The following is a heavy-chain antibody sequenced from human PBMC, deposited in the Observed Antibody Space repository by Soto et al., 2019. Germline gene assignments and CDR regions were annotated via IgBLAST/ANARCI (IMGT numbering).Heavy chain of an antibody. V-gene: IGHV4-30-2*01. CDR3: ARTVTTGPFFDF. Sequence: HLHLQESGSGLVKPSQTLSLTCAVSGGSISKNGYSWSWIRQPPRKGLEWIGYIYHSGSTYYNPSLKSRVSISVDRSNNRFSLNLSSVTAADTAVYYCARTVTTGPFFDFWGQGTLVTVSS. J-gene: IGHJ4*02. CDR1: GGSISKNGYS. D-gene: IGHD4-17*01. CDR2: IYHSGST.